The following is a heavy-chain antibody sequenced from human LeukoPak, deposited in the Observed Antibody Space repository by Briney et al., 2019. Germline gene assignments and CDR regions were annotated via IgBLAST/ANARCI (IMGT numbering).Heavy chain of an antibody. CDR1: GGSISSYY. V-gene: IGHV4-59*01. CDR3: ASTAAGPPPFDY. Sequence: PSETLSLICTVSGGSISSYYWSWIRQPPGKGLEWIGYIYYSGSTNYNPSLKSRVTISVDTSKNQFSLKLSSVTATDTAVYYCASTAAGPPPFDYWGQGTLVTVSS. J-gene: IGHJ4*02. D-gene: IGHD6-13*01. CDR2: IYYSGST.